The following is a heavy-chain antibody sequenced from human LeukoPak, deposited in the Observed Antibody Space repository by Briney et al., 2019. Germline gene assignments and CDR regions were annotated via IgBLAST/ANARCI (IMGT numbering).Heavy chain of an antibody. V-gene: IGHV3-23*01. J-gene: IGHJ3*02. Sequence: QTGGSLRLSCAASGFTFSSYAMNWVRQAPGKGLEWVSSISSSSSYIYYADSVKGRFTISRDNSKNTLYLQMNSLRAEDTAVYYCAKDPPTIVVVTEDAFDIWGQGTMVTVSS. D-gene: IGHD2-21*02. CDR3: AKDPPTIVVVTEDAFDI. CDR1: GFTFSSYA. CDR2: ISSSSSYI.